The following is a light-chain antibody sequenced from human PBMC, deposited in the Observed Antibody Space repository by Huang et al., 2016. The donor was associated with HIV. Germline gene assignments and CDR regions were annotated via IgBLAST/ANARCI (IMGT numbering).Light chain of an antibody. J-gene: IGKJ4*01. CDR2: DAS. CDR1: QEINKY. Sequence: DIQTTQSPSSLSASVGDRVTIRCQASQEINKYLNWYQQKPVKAPKLLIFDASNLERGSQTRCSGSGSGTDFTFTISDLQPEDFATYYCQQSRSFGGGTKVEVK. CDR3: QQSRS. V-gene: IGKV1-33*01.